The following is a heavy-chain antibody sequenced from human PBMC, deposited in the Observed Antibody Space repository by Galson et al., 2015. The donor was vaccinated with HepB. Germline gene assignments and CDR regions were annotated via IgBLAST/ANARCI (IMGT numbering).Heavy chain of an antibody. CDR3: AKGRRSAVSSTSYYYYYYMDV. D-gene: IGHD2-2*01. Sequence: SLRLSCAASGFSFTAYGMHWVRQAPGKGLEWVALISYDGGNKKYANSVKGRFTISRDNFKNTLYLQMNNLGADDTAVYYCAKGRRSAVSSTSYYYYYYMDVWGKGTTVTVSS. V-gene: IGHV3-30*18. J-gene: IGHJ6*03. CDR2: ISYDGGNK. CDR1: GFSFTAYG.